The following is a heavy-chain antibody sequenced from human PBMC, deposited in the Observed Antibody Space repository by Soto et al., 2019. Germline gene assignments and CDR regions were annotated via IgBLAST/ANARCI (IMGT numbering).Heavy chain of an antibody. CDR3: ASSLDRLRG. Sequence: SAFTFSSIWMPWFRQPPGKGLVWVSRINIDGSLTDYADSVKGRFTISRDNAKNTLYLQMNSLRVEDTAVYFCASSLDRLRGWGQGT. CDR1: AFTFSSIW. J-gene: IGHJ4*02. V-gene: IGHV3-74*01. CDR2: INIDGSLT. D-gene: IGHD1-1*01.